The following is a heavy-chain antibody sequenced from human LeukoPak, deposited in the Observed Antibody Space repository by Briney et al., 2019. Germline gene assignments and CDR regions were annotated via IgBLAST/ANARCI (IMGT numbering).Heavy chain of an antibody. V-gene: IGHV3-74*01. Sequence: PGGSLRLSCAASGFTFSSYWMHWVRQAPGKGLVLISNINSDGSGTTYADSVKGRFTIPRDNAKNTLYLQMNSLRVEDTAVYYCASGLVGGTNYWGQGTLVTVSS. CDR3: ASGLVGGTNY. CDR2: INSDGSGT. J-gene: IGHJ4*02. CDR1: GFTFSSYW. D-gene: IGHD1-26*01.